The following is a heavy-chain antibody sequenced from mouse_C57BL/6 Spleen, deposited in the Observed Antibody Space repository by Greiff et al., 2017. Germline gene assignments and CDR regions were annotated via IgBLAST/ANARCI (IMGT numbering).Heavy chain of an antibody. J-gene: IGHJ4*01. D-gene: IGHD2-4*01. Sequence: QVQLQQSGAELVRPGASVTLSCKASGYTFTDYEMHWVKQTPVHGLEWTGAIDPETGGTAYNQKFKGKAILTADKSSSTAYMELRSLTSEDSAVYYCTRGGAYDYDAGCYAMDYWGQGTSVTVSS. CDR1: GYTFTDYE. CDR3: TRGGAYDYDAGCYAMDY. CDR2: IDPETGGT. V-gene: IGHV1-15*01.